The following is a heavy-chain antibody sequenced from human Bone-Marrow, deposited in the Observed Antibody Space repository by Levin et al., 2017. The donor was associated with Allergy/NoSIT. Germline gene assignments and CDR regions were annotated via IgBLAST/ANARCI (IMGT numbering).Heavy chain of an antibody. V-gene: IGHV1-18*01. Sequence: GESLKISCEASGYTFRDYGIGWVRQAPGQGLEWVGWISPYNGHTNYAQHFQDRVTMTTDTATRIAYIELRSLRSDDTAVYYCAREKNSNLGGWYFDLWGRGTLVTVSS. D-gene: IGHD4/OR15-4a*01. CDR2: ISPYNGHT. CDR1: GYTFRDYG. J-gene: IGHJ2*01. CDR3: AREKNSNLGGWYFDL.